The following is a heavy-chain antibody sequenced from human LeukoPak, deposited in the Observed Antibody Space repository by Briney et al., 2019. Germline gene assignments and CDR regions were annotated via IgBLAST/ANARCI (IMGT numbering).Heavy chain of an antibody. D-gene: IGHD6-13*01. CDR1: GFTFSSYA. Sequence: PGGSLRLSCAASGFTFSSYAMSWVRQAPGKGLEWVSAISGSGGSTYYADSVKGRFTISRDNSKNTLYLQMNSLRAEDTAVYYCAKDVKGYVAAAVSYFDYWGQGTLVTVSS. CDR3: AKDVKGYVAAAVSYFDY. V-gene: IGHV3-23*01. CDR2: ISGSGGST. J-gene: IGHJ4*02.